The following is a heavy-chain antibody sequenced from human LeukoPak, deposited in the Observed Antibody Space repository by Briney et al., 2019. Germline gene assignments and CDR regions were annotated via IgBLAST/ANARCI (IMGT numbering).Heavy chain of an antibody. CDR1: GFTFTSSA. Sequence: GASVKVSCKASGFTFTSSAMQWVRQARGQRLEWIGWIVVGSGNTNYAQKFQERVTITRDMSTSTAYMELSSLRSEDTAVYYCARDFAPMTTVGWFDPWGQGTLVTVSS. J-gene: IGHJ5*02. D-gene: IGHD4-11*01. V-gene: IGHV1-58*02. CDR3: ARDFAPMTTVGWFDP. CDR2: IVVGSGNT.